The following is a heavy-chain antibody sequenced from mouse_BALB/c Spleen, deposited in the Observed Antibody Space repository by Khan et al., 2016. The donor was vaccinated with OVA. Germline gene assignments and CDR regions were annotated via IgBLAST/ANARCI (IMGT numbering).Heavy chain of an antibody. Sequence: QVQLQQSGAELAKPGASVKMSCTASGYTLTNYWIHWVKQRPGQGLEWIGCINPSTGYTEYNQKFKDKATLTADKSSSTVFMQMSSLTSEDCAVYYCARGKVGTGRFANWGQGTLVTVSA. J-gene: IGHJ3*01. D-gene: IGHD4-1*01. CDR1: GYTLTNYW. CDR2: INPSTGYT. V-gene: IGHV1-7*01. CDR3: ARGKVGTGRFAN.